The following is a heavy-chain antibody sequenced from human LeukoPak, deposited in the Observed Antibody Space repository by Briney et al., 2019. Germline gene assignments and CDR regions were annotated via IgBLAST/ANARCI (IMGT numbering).Heavy chain of an antibody. Sequence: ASVKVSCKASGYTFTGYYMHWVRQAPGQGLEWMGWINPNSGGTNYAQKFQGRVTMTRDTSISTAYMELSRLRSDDTAVYYCARESRGITMIVVVITTPDYAFDIRGQGTMVTVSS. V-gene: IGHV1-2*02. CDR3: ARESRGITMIVVVITTPDYAFDI. D-gene: IGHD3-22*01. CDR1: GYTFTGYY. J-gene: IGHJ3*02. CDR2: INPNSGGT.